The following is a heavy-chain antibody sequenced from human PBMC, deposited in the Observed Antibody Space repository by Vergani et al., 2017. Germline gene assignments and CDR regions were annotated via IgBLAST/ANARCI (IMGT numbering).Heavy chain of an antibody. D-gene: IGHD3-3*01. CDR2: TYYRSKWYN. Sequence: QVQLQQSGPGLVKPSQTLSLTCAISGDSVSSNSAAWNWIRQSPSRGLEWLGRTYYRSKWYNDYAVSVKSRITINPDTSKNQFSLQLNSVTPEDTAVYYCTTDDFWSGSYYYYYYYMDVWGKGTTVTVSS. CDR3: TTDDFWSGSYYYYYYYMDV. V-gene: IGHV6-1*01. CDR1: GDSVSSNSAA. J-gene: IGHJ6*03.